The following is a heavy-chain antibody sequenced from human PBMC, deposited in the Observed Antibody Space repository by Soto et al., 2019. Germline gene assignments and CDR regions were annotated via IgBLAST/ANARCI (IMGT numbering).Heavy chain of an antibody. Sequence: QVQLVQSGAEVKKPGSSVKVSCKASGGTFSSYAISWVRQAPGQGLEWMGGIIPIFGTANYAQKFQGRVTIAADESTSTAYGERCSLRSEDTAGYYCAGVLIAVFGVVIGCMDVWGHGTTVTVSS. V-gene: IGHV1-69*01. CDR1: GGTFSSYA. CDR3: AGVLIAVFGVVIGCMDV. D-gene: IGHD3-3*01. J-gene: IGHJ6*02. CDR2: IIPIFGTA.